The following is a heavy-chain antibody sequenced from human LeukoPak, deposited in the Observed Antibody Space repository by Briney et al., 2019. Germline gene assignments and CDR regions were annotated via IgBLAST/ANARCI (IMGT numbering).Heavy chain of an antibody. J-gene: IGHJ4*02. D-gene: IGHD3-16*02. CDR3: AKAGYDYVWGSYPLDY. CDR1: GFTFSTFW. CDR2: INHDGSST. V-gene: IGHV3-74*01. Sequence: GGSLRLSCATSGFTFSTFWMHWVRQAPGKGLVWVSRINHDGSSTNYADSVKGRFTISRDNSKNTLYLQMNSLRAEDTAVYYCAKAGYDYVWGSYPLDYWGQGTLVTVSS.